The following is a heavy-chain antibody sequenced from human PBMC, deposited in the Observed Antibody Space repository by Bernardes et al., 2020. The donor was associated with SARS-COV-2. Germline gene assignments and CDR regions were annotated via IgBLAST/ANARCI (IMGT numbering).Heavy chain of an antibody. J-gene: IGHJ4*02. CDR3: VKDLGEDIVVVPAAIGNY. CDR2: ISSNGGST. D-gene: IGHD2-2*02. CDR1: GFTFSSYA. V-gene: IGHV3-64D*06. Sequence: GGSLRLSCSASGFTFSSYAMHWVRQAPGKGLEYVSAISSNGGSTYYADSVKGRFTSSRDNSKNTLYLQMSSLRAEDTAVYYCVKDLGEDIVVVPAAIGNYWCQGTLVTVFS.